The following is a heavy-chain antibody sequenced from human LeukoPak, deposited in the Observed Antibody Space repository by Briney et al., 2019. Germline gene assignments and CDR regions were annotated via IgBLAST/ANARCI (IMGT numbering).Heavy chain of an antibody. CDR2: ISYDGSNK. D-gene: IGHD2-8*01. Sequence: PGGSLRLSCAASGFTFSSYGMHWVRQAPGKGLEWVAVISYDGSNKYYADSVKGRFTISRDNSKNTLYLQMNSLRAEDTAVYYCAKDRQYCTNGVCWPRFDCWGQGTLVTVSS. J-gene: IGHJ4*02. CDR1: GFTFSSYG. V-gene: IGHV3-30*18. CDR3: AKDRQYCTNGVCWPRFDC.